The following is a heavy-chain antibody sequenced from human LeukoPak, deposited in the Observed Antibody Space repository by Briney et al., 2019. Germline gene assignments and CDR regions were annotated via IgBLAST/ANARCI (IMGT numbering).Heavy chain of an antibody. CDR3: ATLGVRGAPYYFDY. V-gene: IGHV3-21*01. Sequence: GGSLRLSCAASGFTFSSYSMNCVRQAPGKGLEWVSSISSSSSYIYYADSVKGRFTISGDNAKNSLYLQMNSLRAEDTAVYYCATLGVRGAPYYFDYWGQGTLVTVSS. CDR1: GFTFSSYS. J-gene: IGHJ4*02. D-gene: IGHD3-10*01. CDR2: ISSSSSYI.